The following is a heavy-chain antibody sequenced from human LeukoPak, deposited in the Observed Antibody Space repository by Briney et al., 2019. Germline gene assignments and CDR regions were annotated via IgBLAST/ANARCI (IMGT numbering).Heavy chain of an antibody. CDR1: GGTFSSYA. D-gene: IGHD2-15*01. V-gene: IGHV1-69*06. Sequence: SVKVSCKASGGTFSSYAISWVRQAPGQGLEWMGGIIPIFGTANYAQKFLGRVTITADKSTSTAYMELSSLRSEDTAVYYCARVGYCSGGSCYGAFDIWGQGTMVTVSS. CDR2: IIPIFGTA. J-gene: IGHJ3*02. CDR3: ARVGYCSGGSCYGAFDI.